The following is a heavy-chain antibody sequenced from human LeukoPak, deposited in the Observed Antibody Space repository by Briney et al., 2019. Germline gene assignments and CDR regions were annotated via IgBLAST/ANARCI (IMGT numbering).Heavy chain of an antibody. CDR1: GFTFDDYG. CDR3: EKGTGAVGVYGMDV. V-gene: IGHV3-9*01. Sequence: GGSLRLSCPASGFTFDDYGMHCVRQAAGKGREWVSGIRWNSGSIGYAESVKGRFTISRDNAKNSMYLEMNSLRAEDTALYYCEKGTGAVGVYGMDVWGQGTTVTVSS. D-gene: IGHD2-15*01. J-gene: IGHJ6*02. CDR2: IRWNSGSI.